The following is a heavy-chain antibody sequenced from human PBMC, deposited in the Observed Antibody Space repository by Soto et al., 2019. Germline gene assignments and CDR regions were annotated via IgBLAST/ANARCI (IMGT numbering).Heavy chain of an antibody. CDR2: INPSGGGP. J-gene: IGHJ3*01. Sequence: QVQLMQSGAEVKQPGASVKVSCKASGYTFTNYYMHWVRQVPGQGHVWMGIINPSGGGPAHAQKFRGRLTTTSDTSTTTIYMELNRLRSEDTAVYFCARPDMVGDGALDVWGQGTMVTVSS. CDR1: GYTFTNYY. D-gene: IGHD1-26*01. V-gene: IGHV1-46*03. CDR3: ARPDMVGDGALDV.